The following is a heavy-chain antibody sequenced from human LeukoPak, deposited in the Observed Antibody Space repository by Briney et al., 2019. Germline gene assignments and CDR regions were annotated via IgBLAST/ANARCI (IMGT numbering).Heavy chain of an antibody. CDR1: GYSFTSYW. J-gene: IGHJ4*02. Sequence: GESLKISCKGSGYSFTSYWITWVRHMRGKGLEWMGIIYPGDSDTRYSPSFQGQVTISADKSISTAYLQWSSLKASDTAMYYCARSPTKIAAAGMAHDYWGQGTLVTVSS. CDR2: IYPGDSDT. CDR3: ARSPTKIAAAGMAHDY. V-gene: IGHV5-51*01. D-gene: IGHD6-13*01.